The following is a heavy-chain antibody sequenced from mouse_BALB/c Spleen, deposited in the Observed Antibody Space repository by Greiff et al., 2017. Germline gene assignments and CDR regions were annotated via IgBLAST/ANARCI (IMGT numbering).Heavy chain of an antibody. Sequence: EVHLVESGGGLVKPGGSLKLSCAASGFTFSSYAMSWVRQSPEKRLEWVAEISSGGSYTYYPDTVTGRFTISRDNAKNTLYLEMSSLRSEDTAMYYCARDSLWFAYWGQGTLVTVSA. V-gene: IGHV5-9-4*01. CDR1: GFTFSSYA. CDR3: ARDSLWFAY. CDR2: ISSGGSYT. J-gene: IGHJ3*01.